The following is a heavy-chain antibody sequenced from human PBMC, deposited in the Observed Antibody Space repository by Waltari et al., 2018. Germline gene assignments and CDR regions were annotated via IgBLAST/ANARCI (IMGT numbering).Heavy chain of an antibody. CDR3: ARGAAGPYYFDY. V-gene: IGHV3-66*01. Sequence: EVQLVESGGGLVKPGGSLRLSCAASGFTFGSYSMTWVRQAPGKGLEWVSVIYSGGSTYYADSVKGRFTISRDNSKNTLYLQMNSLRAEDTAVYYCARGAAGPYYFDYWGQGTLVTVSS. J-gene: IGHJ4*02. D-gene: IGHD6-19*01. CDR1: GFTFGSYS. CDR2: IYSGGST.